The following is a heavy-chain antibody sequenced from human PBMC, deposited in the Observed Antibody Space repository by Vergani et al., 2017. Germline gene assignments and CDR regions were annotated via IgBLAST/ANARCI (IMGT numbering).Heavy chain of an antibody. D-gene: IGHD3-10*01. Sequence: QVQLQESGPGLVKPSETLTLTCDVSDSSIMTNPYWGWFRQSPGKGLEWIGCIHHSGDTHYNSSLQSRVSISIVSSSKFSLSLTSVTAADTSIYYCARHRGSGGFFPSAYFYGMYVWGHGTTVTVAS. J-gene: IGHJ6*02. CDR3: ARHRGSGGFFPSAYFYGMYV. CDR1: DSSIMTNPY. CDR2: IHHSGDT. V-gene: IGHV4-38-2*01.